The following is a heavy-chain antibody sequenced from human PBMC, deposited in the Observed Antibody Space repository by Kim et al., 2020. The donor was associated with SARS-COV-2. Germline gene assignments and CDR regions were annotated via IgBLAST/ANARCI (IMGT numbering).Heavy chain of an antibody. Sequence: QKFQGRVTITRDPSASTAYMELSSLRSEDTAVYYCARAIISSSPDYGMDVWGQGTTVTVSS. J-gene: IGHJ6*02. D-gene: IGHD6-6*01. V-gene: IGHV1-3*01. CDR3: ARAIISSSPDYGMDV.